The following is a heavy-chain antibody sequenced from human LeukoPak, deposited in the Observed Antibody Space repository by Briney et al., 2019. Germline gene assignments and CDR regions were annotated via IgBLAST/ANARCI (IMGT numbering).Heavy chain of an antibody. CDR2: IYTSGST. CDR1: GGSISSYY. Sequence: SETLSLTCTVSGGSISSYYWSWIRQPAGKGLEWIGRIYTSGSTNYNPSLKSRVTISVDKSKNQFSLKLSSVTAADTAVYYCARDDYYDSSGYYYERGGLDYWGQGTLVTVSS. CDR3: ARDDYYDSSGYYYERGGLDY. D-gene: IGHD3-22*01. J-gene: IGHJ4*02. V-gene: IGHV4-4*07.